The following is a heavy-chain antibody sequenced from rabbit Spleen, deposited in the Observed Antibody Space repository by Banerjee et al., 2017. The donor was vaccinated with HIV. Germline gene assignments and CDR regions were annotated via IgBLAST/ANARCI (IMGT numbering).Heavy chain of an antibody. Sequence: QEQLVESGGGLVQPEGSLTLACKASGLDFSSRYWICWVRQAPGKGLEWIACIDVSNGNTHYATWAKGRFTISKTSSTTVDLRMTTMTAADTATYFCARDSAGREDFSLWGPGTLVTVS. J-gene: IGHJ4*01. CDR2: IDVSNGNT. D-gene: IGHD4-1*01. CDR1: GLDFSSRYW. CDR3: ARDSAGREDFSL. V-gene: IGHV1S45*01.